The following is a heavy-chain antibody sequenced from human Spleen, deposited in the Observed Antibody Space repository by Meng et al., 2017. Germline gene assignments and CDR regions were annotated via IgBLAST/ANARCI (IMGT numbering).Heavy chain of an antibody. CDR1: GFSFSNYA. D-gene: IGHD6-13*01. CDR3: AKTRAGYGSSWYFDY. V-gene: IGHV3-23*01. Sequence: GESLKISCAASGFSFSNYALTWVRQAPGKGLEWISTISDSGGSTYYADSVKGRFTIYRDNSKNTLYLQLNRLRAEDTAVYYCAKTRAGYGSSWYFDYWGQGTLVTVSS. J-gene: IGHJ4*02. CDR2: ISDSGGST.